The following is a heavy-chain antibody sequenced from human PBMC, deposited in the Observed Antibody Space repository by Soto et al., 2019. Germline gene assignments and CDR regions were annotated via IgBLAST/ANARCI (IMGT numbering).Heavy chain of an antibody. CDR2: ISAYNGNT. V-gene: IGHV1-18*01. J-gene: IGHJ5*02. CDR1: VGTFSSYA. Sequence: ASVKVCCKASVGTFSSYAISWVRQAPGQGLEWMGWISAYNGNTNYAQKLQGRVTMTTDTSTSTVYMELRSLRSDDTAVYYCARVLSKDPLSQSHNWFDPWGQGTLVTVSS. CDR3: ARVLSKDPLSQSHNWFDP. D-gene: IGHD3-16*02.